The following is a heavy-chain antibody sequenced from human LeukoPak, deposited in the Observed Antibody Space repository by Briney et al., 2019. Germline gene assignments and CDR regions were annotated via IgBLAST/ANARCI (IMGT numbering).Heavy chain of an antibody. Sequence: ASETLSLTCTVSGGSVSSGNYYWSWIRQPPGKGLEWIGYIYYSGSTNYNPSLKSQVTISVDTSKNQFSLKLSSVTAADTAVYYCARDPSGYFNYWGQGTLATVSS. D-gene: IGHD3-22*01. CDR3: ARDPSGYFNY. J-gene: IGHJ4*02. CDR2: IYYSGST. CDR1: GGSVSSGNYY. V-gene: IGHV4-61*01.